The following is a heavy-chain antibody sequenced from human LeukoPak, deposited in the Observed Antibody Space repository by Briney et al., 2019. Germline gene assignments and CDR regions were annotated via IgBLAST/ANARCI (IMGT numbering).Heavy chain of an antibody. J-gene: IGHJ2*01. CDR1: GGSISSYY. V-gene: IGHV4-59*01. CDR3: ARDPLAYCGGDRLAEDGYFDL. D-gene: IGHD2-21*01. Sequence: SETLSLTCTVSGGSISSYYWSWIRQPPGKGLEWIRNIYYSGSTNYNPSLKSRVTISVDTSKTQFSLKLSSVTAAETAVYYCARDPLAYCGGDRLAEDGYFDLWGRGTLVTVSS. CDR2: IYYSGST.